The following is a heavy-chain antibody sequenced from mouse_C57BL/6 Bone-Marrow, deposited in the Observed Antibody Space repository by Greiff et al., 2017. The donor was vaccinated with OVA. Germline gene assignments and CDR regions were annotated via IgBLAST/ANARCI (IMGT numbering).Heavy chain of an antibody. J-gene: IGHJ4*01. CDR2: IDPSDSYT. Sequence: VQLQQPGAELVRPGTSVKLSCKASGYTFTSYWMHWVKQRPGQGLEWIGVIDPSDSYTNYNQKFKGKATLTVDTSSSTAYMQLSSLTSEDSAVYYCARKYYGSSPYAMDYWGQGTSVTVSS. V-gene: IGHV1-59*01. CDR1: GYTFTSYW. D-gene: IGHD1-1*01. CDR3: ARKYYGSSPYAMDY.